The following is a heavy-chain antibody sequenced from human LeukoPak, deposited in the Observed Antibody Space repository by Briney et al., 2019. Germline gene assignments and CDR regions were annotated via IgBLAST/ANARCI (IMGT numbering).Heavy chain of an antibody. Sequence: GGSLRLSCAASGFTFSSYAMTWVRQAPGKGLELVANIKQDGSEKYYVDSVKGRFTISRDNAKNSLYLQMNSLRAEDTAVYYCARDGYNFGVDAFDIWGQGTMVTVSS. CDR1: GFTFSSYA. D-gene: IGHD5-24*01. CDR3: ARDGYNFGVDAFDI. J-gene: IGHJ3*02. CDR2: IKQDGSEK. V-gene: IGHV3-7*01.